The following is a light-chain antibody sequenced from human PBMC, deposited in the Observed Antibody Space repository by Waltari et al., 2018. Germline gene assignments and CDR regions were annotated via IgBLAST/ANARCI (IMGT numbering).Light chain of an antibody. CDR1: HSLLFGSSRNY. V-gene: IGKV4-1*01. J-gene: IGKJ2*03. CDR2: WAS. CDR3: QHYYRAPYS. Sequence: IVMTQSQASLAVSLGERATINCKSNHSLLFGSSRNYLAWYQQRRGQPPKLLLYWASIRESGVPDRIVGSGSGTDFTLTINNLQAEDVALYYCQHYYRAPYSFGQGTKLEI.